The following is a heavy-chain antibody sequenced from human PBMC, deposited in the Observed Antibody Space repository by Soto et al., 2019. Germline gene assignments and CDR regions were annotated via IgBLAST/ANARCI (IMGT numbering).Heavy chain of an antibody. J-gene: IGHJ4*02. D-gene: IGHD3-22*01. CDR2: VSVSGGTT. CDR1: GFMFNNYA. Sequence: GGSLRLSCAASGFMFNNYAMSWVRQAPGKGLEWVSTVSVSGGTTYYADSLKGRFTISRDNSKKTVYLQMNRLRADDTAIYYCAKGLYYYDSSGYRLFDYWGQGTLVTVSS. CDR3: AKGLYYYDSSGYRLFDY. V-gene: IGHV3-23*01.